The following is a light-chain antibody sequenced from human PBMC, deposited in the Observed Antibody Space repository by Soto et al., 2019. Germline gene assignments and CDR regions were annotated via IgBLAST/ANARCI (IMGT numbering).Light chain of an antibody. CDR1: QILLYNNTYNY. CDR2: FGS. Sequence: DPYSNSCRSSQILLYNNTYNYLDWYVQKPGQSPQLLIYFGSNRAPGVPDRFSGSGSGPDITLKINRVEAEDVGTYYRVQALQRLTFGQGARLEVK. J-gene: IGKJ5*01. V-gene: IGKV2-28*01. CDR3: VQALQRLT.